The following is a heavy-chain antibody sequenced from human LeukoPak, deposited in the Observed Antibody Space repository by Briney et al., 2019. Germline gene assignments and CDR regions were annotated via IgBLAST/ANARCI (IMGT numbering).Heavy chain of an antibody. J-gene: IGHJ6*02. V-gene: IGHV4-39*07. CDR3: AILEVGYCSSTSCEIGYYYGMDV. D-gene: IGHD2-2*01. CDR2: VYYSGST. Sequence: PSETLSLTCTVSGGSISSASSYWGWIRQSPGKGLEWIGSVYYSGSTYYNQSLKSRVTMSVDTSKNQFSLKLSSVTAADTAVYYCAILEVGYCSSTSCEIGYYYGMDVWGQGTTVTVSS. CDR1: GGSISSASSY.